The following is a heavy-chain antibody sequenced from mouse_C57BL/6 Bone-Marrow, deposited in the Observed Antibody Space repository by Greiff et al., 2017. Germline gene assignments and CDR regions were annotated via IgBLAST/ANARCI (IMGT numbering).Heavy chain of an antibody. J-gene: IGHJ3*01. CDR3: TDWDGWAWFAY. Sequence: EVHLVESGGGLVQPGGSMKLSCVASGFTFSNYWMNWVRQSPEKGLEWVAQIRLKSDNYATHDAVSVKGRFPISRDDSNSSVYLQMNNLRAGDTGIYYCTDWDGWAWFAYWGQGTLVTVSA. CDR1: GFTFSNYW. D-gene: IGHD4-1*01. CDR2: IRLKSDNYAT. V-gene: IGHV6-3*01.